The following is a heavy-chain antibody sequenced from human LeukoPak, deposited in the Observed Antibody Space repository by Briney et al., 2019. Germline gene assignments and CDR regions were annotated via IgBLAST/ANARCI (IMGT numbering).Heavy chain of an antibody. V-gene: IGHV3-9*01. CDR2: ISWNSGSI. CDR3: AEDTNYDSSGYYDY. CDR1: GFTFDDYA. Sequence: PGRSLRLSCAASGFTFDDYAMHWVRQAPGKGLEWVSGISWNSGSIGYADSVKGRFTISRDNAKNSLYLQMNSLRAEDTALYYCAEDTNYDSSGYYDYWGQGTLVTVSS. D-gene: IGHD3-22*01. J-gene: IGHJ4*02.